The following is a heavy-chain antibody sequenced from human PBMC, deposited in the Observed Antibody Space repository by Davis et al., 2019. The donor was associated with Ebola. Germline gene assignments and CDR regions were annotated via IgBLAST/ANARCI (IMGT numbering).Heavy chain of an antibody. V-gene: IGHV1-18*01. D-gene: IGHD5-18*01. Sequence: ASVKVSCKASGYTFTTYGFSWVRLAPGQGPEWMGWISTYSGNANYAQKFQGRVTMTLDTSTSTAYMELRSLTSDDTAVYYCARDWNTAMVSGLDYWGQGTLVTVSS. CDR1: GYTFTTYG. CDR3: ARDWNTAMVSGLDY. CDR2: ISTYSGNA. J-gene: IGHJ4*02.